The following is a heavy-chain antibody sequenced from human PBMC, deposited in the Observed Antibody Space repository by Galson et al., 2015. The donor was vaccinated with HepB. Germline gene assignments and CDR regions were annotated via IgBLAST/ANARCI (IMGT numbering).Heavy chain of an antibody. CDR1: GFTFSTYA. Sequence: SLRLSCAASGFTFSTYAMTWLRQAPGKGLEWVSSTSSSVADTYYADSVRGRLTISRGNSKNTLYLQMDSLRAEDTAVYYCAKDSGTIAVREVFDYWGQGTLVTVSS. V-gene: IGHV3-23*01. D-gene: IGHD3-10*01. CDR3: AKDSGTIAVREVFDY. CDR2: TSSSVADT. J-gene: IGHJ4*02.